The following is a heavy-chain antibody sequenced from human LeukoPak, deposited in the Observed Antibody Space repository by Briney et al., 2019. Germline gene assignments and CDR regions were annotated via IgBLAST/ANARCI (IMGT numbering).Heavy chain of an antibody. J-gene: IGHJ4*02. D-gene: IGHD4-17*01. Sequence: PGGSLRLSCAASRFNFIDYYMTWIRQAPGKGLEWVSSISSSGTTIDYADSVKGRFTVSRDNARESLYLQMNKLRAEDTAVYYCAKAEVTIPNDCWGQGTLVTVSS. CDR1: RFNFIDYY. CDR2: ISSSGTTI. V-gene: IGHV3-11*01. CDR3: AKAEVTIPNDC.